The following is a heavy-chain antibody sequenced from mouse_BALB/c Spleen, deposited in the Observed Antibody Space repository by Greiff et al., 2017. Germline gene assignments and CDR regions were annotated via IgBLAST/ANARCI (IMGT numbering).Heavy chain of an antibody. CDR3: ARSGLQDLFAY. J-gene: IGHJ3*01. V-gene: IGHV1S126*01. D-gene: IGHD2-2*01. CDR2: IHPSDSET. CDR1: GYSFTSYW. Sequence: QVQLKESGPELVKPGASVKMSCKASGYSFTSYWMNWVKQRPGQGLEWIGMIHPSDSETRLNQKFKDKATLTVDKSSSTAYMQLSSPTSEDSAVYYCARSGLQDLFAYWGQGTLVTVSA.